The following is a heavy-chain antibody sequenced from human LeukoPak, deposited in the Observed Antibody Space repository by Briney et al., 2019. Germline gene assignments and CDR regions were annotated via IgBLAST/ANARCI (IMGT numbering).Heavy chain of an antibody. CDR2: IWYDGSNK. D-gene: IGHD3-16*02. Sequence: QPGRSLRLSCAASGFTFSSYGMHWVRQAPGKGLEWVAVIWYDGSNKYYADSVKGRFTISRDNSKNTLYLQMNSLRAEDTAVYYXXXXXXXXXXXYPSYYFDYWGQGTLVTVSS. CDR1: GFTFSSYG. J-gene: IGHJ4*02. V-gene: IGHV3-33*01. CDR3: XXXXXXXXXXYPSYYFDY.